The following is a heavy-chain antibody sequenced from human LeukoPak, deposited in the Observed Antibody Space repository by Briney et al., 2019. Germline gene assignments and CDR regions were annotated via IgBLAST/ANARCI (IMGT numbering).Heavy chain of an antibody. J-gene: IGHJ6*02. D-gene: IGHD3-10*01. CDR3: ARLMTLVRGGLKRLPRSCGMDV. Sequence: GESLKISCKGSGYSFNAYYIAWVRQLPGKDLEWMGAIYPGDSDTTYSPSLQGQVTISADKSATTAYLQWNSLKASDTAIYYCARLMTLVRGGLKRLPRSCGMDVWGQGTTVTVS. CDR2: IYPGDSDT. CDR1: GYSFNAYY. V-gene: IGHV5-51*01.